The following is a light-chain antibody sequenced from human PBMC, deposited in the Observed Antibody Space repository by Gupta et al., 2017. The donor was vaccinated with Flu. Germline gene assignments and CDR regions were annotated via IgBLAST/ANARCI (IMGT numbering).Light chain of an antibody. J-gene: IGLJ2*01. CDR3: QVRDRSTNHWL. CDR1: VIPYTG. Sequence: SYVLSQPPSVSVAPGQTASLPRGGDVIPYTGVHWYQQRPGQAPVLIVYDDRDRPSGTPARFSGSNSGTTATLTINRVEAGDEADYFCQVRDRSTNHWLFGGGTRLTVL. V-gene: IGLV3-21*02. CDR2: DDR.